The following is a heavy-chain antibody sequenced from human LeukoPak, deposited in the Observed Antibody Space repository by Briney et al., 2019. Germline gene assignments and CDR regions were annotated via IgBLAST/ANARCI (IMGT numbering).Heavy chain of an antibody. CDR1: GFTFSSYG. V-gene: IGHV3-33*01. CDR2: IWYDGSNK. Sequence: GRSLRLSCAASGFTFSSYGMHWVRQAPGKGLEWVAVIWYDGSNKYYADSVKGRFTISRDNSKNTLYLQMNSLRAEDTAVYYCAREGRRYCSGGSCSQFDYWGQGTLVTVSS. J-gene: IGHJ4*02. D-gene: IGHD2-15*01. CDR3: AREGRRYCSGGSCSQFDY.